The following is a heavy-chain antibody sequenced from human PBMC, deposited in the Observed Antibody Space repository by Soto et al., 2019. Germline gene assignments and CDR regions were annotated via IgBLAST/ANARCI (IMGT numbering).Heavy chain of an antibody. J-gene: IGHJ6*02. V-gene: IGHV5-51*01. CDR3: ARYSGYDYYYYGMDV. Sequence: PVESLKISCKGSGYSFTSYWIGWVRQMPGKGLEWMGIIYPGDSDTRYSPSFQGQVTISADKSISTAYLQWSSLKASDTAMYYCARYSGYDYYYYGMDVWGQGTTVTVSS. CDR2: IYPGDSDT. CDR1: GYSFTSYW. D-gene: IGHD5-12*01.